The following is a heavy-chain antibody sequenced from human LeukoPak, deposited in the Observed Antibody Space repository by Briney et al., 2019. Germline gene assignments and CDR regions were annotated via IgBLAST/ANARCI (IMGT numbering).Heavy chain of an antibody. D-gene: IGHD6-19*01. J-gene: IGHJ4*02. V-gene: IGHV3-21*01. Sequence: PGGSLRLSCAASGFTFSSFNMNWVRQTPGKGLEWVPSISSRQNDVQYADSLEGRFTISRDNAKNSLYLQMNTLRAEDTAVYFCAREVGSGWNYFDLWGQGTLVTVSS. CDR1: GFTFSSFN. CDR3: AREVGSGWNYFDL. CDR2: ISSRQNDV.